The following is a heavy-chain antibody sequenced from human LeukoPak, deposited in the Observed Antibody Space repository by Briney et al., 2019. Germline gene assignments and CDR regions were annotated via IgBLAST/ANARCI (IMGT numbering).Heavy chain of an antibody. CDR1: GGTFSSYD. CDR3: ARDGGDPHSLHFDP. CDR2: IIPIFGTA. D-gene: IGHD3-3*01. Sequence: ASVKVSCKASGGTFSSYDISWVRQAPGQGLEWMGRIIPIFGTANYAQKFQGRVTITTDESMSTAYMDLSNLRSEDTAVYYCARDGGDPHSLHFDPWGQGTLVTVSS. J-gene: IGHJ5*02. V-gene: IGHV1-69*05.